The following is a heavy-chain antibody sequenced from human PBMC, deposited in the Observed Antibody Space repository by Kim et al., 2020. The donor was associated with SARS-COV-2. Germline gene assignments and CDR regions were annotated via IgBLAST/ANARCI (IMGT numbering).Heavy chain of an antibody. V-gene: IGHV3-20*01. J-gene: IGHJ4*02. CDR2: INRNSDST. D-gene: IGHD3-16*01. CDR3: VRGYAGGPFDL. Sequence: GGSLRLSCAASGFIFDDYGMSWVRQAPGKGLEWVSGINRNSDSTGYADSVKGRFTISRDNAKNSLFLQMNSPRAEDTALYHCVRGYAGGPFDLWGQGTLVTVS. CDR1: GFIFDDYG.